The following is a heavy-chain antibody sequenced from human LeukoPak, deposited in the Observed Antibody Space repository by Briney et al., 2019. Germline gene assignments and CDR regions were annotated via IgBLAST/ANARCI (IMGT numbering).Heavy chain of an antibody. D-gene: IGHD6-19*01. Sequence: SETLSLTCTVSGYSISSGYLWGWIRQPPGKGLEWIGSIDGSGSSYYNPSLKSRVTISVDTSKNQFSLKLSSVTAADTAVYYCARRQWGVRGWFDPWGQGTLVTVSS. CDR2: IDGSGSS. V-gene: IGHV4-38-2*02. CDR3: ARRQWGVRGWFDP. CDR1: GYSISSGYL. J-gene: IGHJ5*02.